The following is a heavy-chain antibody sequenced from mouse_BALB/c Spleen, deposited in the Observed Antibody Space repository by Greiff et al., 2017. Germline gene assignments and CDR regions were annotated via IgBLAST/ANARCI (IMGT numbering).Heavy chain of an antibody. J-gene: IGHJ4*01. CDR1: GYTFSSYW. V-gene: IGHV1-9*01. CDR3: ARCYDVGGLYAMDY. D-gene: IGHD2-12*01. CDR2: ILPGSGST. Sequence: QVQLQQSGAELMKPGASVKISCKATGYTFSSYWIEWVKQRPGHGLEWIGEILPGSGSTNYNEKFKGKATFTADTSSNTAYMQLSSLTSEDSAVYYCARCYDVGGLYAMDYWGQGTSVTVSS.